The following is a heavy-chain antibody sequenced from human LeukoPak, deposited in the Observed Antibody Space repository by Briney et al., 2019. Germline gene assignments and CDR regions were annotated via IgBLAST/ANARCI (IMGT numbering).Heavy chain of an antibody. D-gene: IGHD6-25*01. CDR2: IIPIFGTA. J-gene: IGHJ3*02. CDR1: GGTFSSYA. Sequence: SVKVSCKASGGTFSSYAISWVRQAPGQGLEWMGGIIPIFGTANYAQKFQGRVTITTDESTSTAYTELSSLRSEDTAVYYCARVSSAGGHDAFDIWGQGTMVTVSS. V-gene: IGHV1-69*05. CDR3: ARVSSAGGHDAFDI.